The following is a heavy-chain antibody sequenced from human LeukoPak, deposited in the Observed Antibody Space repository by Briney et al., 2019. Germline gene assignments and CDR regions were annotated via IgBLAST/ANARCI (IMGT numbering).Heavy chain of an antibody. D-gene: IGHD5-18*01. J-gene: IGHJ4*02. CDR3: ARGGGYSYGPFDY. CDR1: GFTFSSYG. V-gene: IGHV3-30*02. Sequence: PGGSLRLSCAASGFTFSSYGMHWVRQAPGKGLEWVAFIRYDGSNKYYADSVKGRFTISRDSAKNTLYLQMNSLRAEDTAVYYCARGGGYSYGPFDYWGQGTLVTVSS. CDR2: IRYDGSNK.